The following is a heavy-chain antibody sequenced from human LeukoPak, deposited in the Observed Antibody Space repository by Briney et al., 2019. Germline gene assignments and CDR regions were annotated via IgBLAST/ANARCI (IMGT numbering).Heavy chain of an antibody. Sequence: GGSLRLSCAASGFTFSSYWMHWVRQAPGKGLEWVGRIKSKTDGGTTDYAAPVKGRFTISRDDSKNTLYLQMNSLKTEDTAVYYCTTGLDTEIYYYYYYMDVWGKGTTVTISS. J-gene: IGHJ6*03. CDR1: GFTFSSYW. D-gene: IGHD5-18*01. V-gene: IGHV3-15*01. CDR2: IKSKTDGGTT. CDR3: TTGLDTEIYYYYYYMDV.